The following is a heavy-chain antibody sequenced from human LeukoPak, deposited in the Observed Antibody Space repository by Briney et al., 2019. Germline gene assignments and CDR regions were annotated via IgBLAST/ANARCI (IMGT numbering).Heavy chain of an antibody. CDR3: ARSSGTGTFSY. Sequence: SETLSLTCTVSGDSISRSTYYWVWLRQPPGQGLEWIGSDYYGRSPYFNPSLESRATISVDTSKNHFSLKMSSVTAADTAVYYCARSSGTGTFSYWGQGTLVTVSS. CDR1: GDSISRSTYY. D-gene: IGHD6-25*01. J-gene: IGHJ4*02. V-gene: IGHV4-39*02. CDR2: DYYGRSP.